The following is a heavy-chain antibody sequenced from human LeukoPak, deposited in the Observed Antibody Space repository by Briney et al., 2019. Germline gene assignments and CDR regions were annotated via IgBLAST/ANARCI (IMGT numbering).Heavy chain of an antibody. J-gene: IGHJ4*02. V-gene: IGHV3-23*01. CDR1: GFTLSSYA. CDR2: ISGSGGST. Sequence: SGGSLRLSCAASGFTLSSYAMGWVRQAPGKGLEWVSAISGSGGSTYYADSVKGRFTISRDNSKNTLYLQMNSLRAEDTAVYYCAKSLYDSSGYYGYYFDYWGQGTLVTVSS. D-gene: IGHD3-22*01. CDR3: AKSLYDSSGYYGYYFDY.